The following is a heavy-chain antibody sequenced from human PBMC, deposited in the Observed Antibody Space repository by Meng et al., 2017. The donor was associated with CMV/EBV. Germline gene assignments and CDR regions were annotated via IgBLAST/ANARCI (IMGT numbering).Heavy chain of an antibody. V-gene: IGHV4-30-4*08. D-gene: IGHD2-21*02. CDR1: GGSISSGDYY. Sequence: QVQLREWGPGLVKPLQTLSLTCTDSGGSISSGDYYWSWIRQPPGKGLEWIGYIYYSGSTYYNPSLKSRVTISVDTSKNQFSLKLSSVTAADTAVYYCATLVVTAIKNAFDIWGQGTMVTVSS. CDR3: ATLVVTAIKNAFDI. J-gene: IGHJ3*02. CDR2: IYYSGST.